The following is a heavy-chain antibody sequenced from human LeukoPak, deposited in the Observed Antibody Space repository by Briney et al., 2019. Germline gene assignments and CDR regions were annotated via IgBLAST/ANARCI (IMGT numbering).Heavy chain of an antibody. D-gene: IGHD3-22*01. CDR3: ARGEEVVIDK. V-gene: IGHV1-2*04. Sequence: ASVKVSCKASGYTFIGFYIYWVRQAPGQGLEWVGWINSNSGGTNSAQKFQGWVTLTRDTSITTAYMELSRLASDDTAVYYCARGEEVVIDKWGQGTLVTVSS. CDR2: INSNSGGT. J-gene: IGHJ3*02. CDR1: GYTFIGFY.